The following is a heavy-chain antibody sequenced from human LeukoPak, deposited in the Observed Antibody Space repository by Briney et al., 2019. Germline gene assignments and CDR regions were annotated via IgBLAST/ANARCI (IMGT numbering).Heavy chain of an antibody. CDR2: IQSDGSKQ. Sequence: GGSLRLSCATAGFTFSTFGIHWVRQTPGKGLEWAAAIQSDGSKQYYGDSVKGRFTISRDSSKNTVYLQMNSLRAEDTAVYYCAREDCSSTSCYTYYFDYWGQGTLVTVSS. V-gene: IGHV3-33*01. J-gene: IGHJ4*02. CDR3: AREDCSSTSCYTYYFDY. CDR1: GFTFSTFG. D-gene: IGHD2-2*02.